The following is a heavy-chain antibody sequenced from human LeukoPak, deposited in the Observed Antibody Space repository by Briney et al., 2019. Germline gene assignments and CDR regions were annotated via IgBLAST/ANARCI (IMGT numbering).Heavy chain of an antibody. V-gene: IGHV4-39*01. CDR3: ARNYHDSSELLNWFDP. J-gene: IGHJ5*02. D-gene: IGHD3-22*01. Sequence: KPSETLSLTCTVSGGSISSSSYYWGWIRQPPGKGLEWIGSIYYSGSTYYNPSLKSRVTISVDTSKNQFSLKLSSVTAADTAVYYCARNYHDSSELLNWFDPWGQGTLVTVSS. CDR1: GGSISSSSYY. CDR2: IYYSGST.